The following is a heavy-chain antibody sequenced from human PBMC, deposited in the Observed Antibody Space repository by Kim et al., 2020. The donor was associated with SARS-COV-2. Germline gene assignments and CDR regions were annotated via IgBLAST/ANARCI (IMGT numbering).Heavy chain of an antibody. J-gene: IGHJ3*02. Sequence: DTRYTPPFQGQVTISADKSISTAYLQWSSLKASDTAMYYCARRTVDAFDIWGQGTMVTVSS. CDR2: DT. V-gene: IGHV5-51*01. CDR3: ARRTVDAFDI.